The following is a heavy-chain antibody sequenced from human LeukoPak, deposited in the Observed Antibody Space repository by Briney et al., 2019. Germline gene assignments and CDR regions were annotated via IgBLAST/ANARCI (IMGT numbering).Heavy chain of an antibody. CDR1: GGSISSSSYY. V-gene: IGHV4-39*07. CDR2: IYYSGST. D-gene: IGHD2-15*01. CDR3: ARERVHCSGGSCYLFDY. J-gene: IGHJ4*02. Sequence: SETLSLTCTVSGGSISSSSYYWGWIRQPPGKGLEWIGSIYYSGSTYYNPSLKSRVTISVNTSKNQFSLKLSSVTAADTAVYYCARERVHCSGGSCYLFDYWGQGTLVTVSS.